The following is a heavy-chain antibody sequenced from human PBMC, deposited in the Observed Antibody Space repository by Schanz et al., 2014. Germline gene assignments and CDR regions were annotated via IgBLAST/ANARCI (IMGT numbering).Heavy chain of an antibody. CDR2: INTNTANP. J-gene: IGHJ4*02. CDR3: TTETIAMAGTFSI. CDR1: GYTFAMYD. D-gene: IGHD6-19*01. V-gene: IGHV7-4-1*02. Sequence: QVQLVQSGAEVKKPGASVKVYCKASGYTFAMYDMNWVRQAPGQGLEWMGWINTNTANPTYAQGFTGRFVYTLDASVTTAYLEISSLKAEDTAAYYCTTETIAMAGTFSIWGQGTLVTVSS.